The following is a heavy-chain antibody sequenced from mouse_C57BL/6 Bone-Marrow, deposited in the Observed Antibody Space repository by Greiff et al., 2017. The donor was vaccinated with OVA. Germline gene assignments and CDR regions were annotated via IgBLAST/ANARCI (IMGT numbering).Heavy chain of an antibody. CDR2: IDPETGGT. J-gene: IGHJ4*01. Sequence: QVQLQQSGAELVRPGASVTLSCKASGYTFTDYEMHWVKQTPVHGLEWIGAIDPETGGTAYNQKFKGKAILTADKSSSTAYMELRSLTSEDSAVYYCTRQGGLLRYAMDYWGQGTSVTVSS. CDR3: TRQGGLLRYAMDY. D-gene: IGHD2-3*01. CDR1: GYTFTDYE. V-gene: IGHV1-15*01.